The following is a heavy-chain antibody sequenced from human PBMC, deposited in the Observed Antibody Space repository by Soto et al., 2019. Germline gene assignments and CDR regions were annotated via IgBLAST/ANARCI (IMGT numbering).Heavy chain of an antibody. CDR2: INAGNGNT. CDR3: ARGGVGTYYYFDY. J-gene: IGHJ4*02. V-gene: IGHV1-3*01. Sequence: GASVKVSGKASGYTFTSYAMHWVRQAPGQRLEWMGWINAGNGNTKYSQKFQGRVTITRDTSASTAYMELSSLRSEDTAVYYCARGGVGTYYYFDYWGQGTLVTLSS. CDR1: GYTFTSYA. D-gene: IGHD1-26*01.